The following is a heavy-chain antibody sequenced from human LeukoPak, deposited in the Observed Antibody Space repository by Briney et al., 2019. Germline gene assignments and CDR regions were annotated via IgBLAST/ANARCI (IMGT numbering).Heavy chain of an antibody. D-gene: IGHD6-19*01. CDR2: FDPEDGKT. CDR1: GYTLTELS. Sequence: ASVKVSCKVSGYTLTELSMHWVRQAPGKGLEWMGGFDPEDGKTIYAQKFQGGVTMTEDTSTDTAYMELSSLRSEDTAVYYCATVPLAVAVPFDYWGQGTLVTVSS. CDR3: ATVPLAVAVPFDY. J-gene: IGHJ4*02. V-gene: IGHV1-24*01.